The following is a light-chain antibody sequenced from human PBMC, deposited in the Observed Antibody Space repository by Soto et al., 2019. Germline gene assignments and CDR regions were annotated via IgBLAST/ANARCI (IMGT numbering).Light chain of an antibody. Sequence: DIQMTQAPSSLSASVGERVTITCRARQSIDRFLNWSQQKPGKAPKLLIYAPSTLQSGVPSRLAGSGSGTDFSLTINTLHPEDFATYYCHHTYSISLFNFCPG. CDR1: QSIDRF. V-gene: IGKV1-39*01. CDR3: HHTYSISLFN. J-gene: IGKJ3*01. CDR2: APS.